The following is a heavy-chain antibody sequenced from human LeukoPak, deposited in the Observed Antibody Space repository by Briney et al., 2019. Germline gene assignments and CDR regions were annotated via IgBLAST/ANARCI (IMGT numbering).Heavy chain of an antibody. D-gene: IGHD6-19*01. Sequence: GGSLRLSCAASGFTFSRYGMHWVRQAPGKGLEWVAFIRYDGSNKDSADSVKGRFTISRGNSKNTLFLEMNSLRAEDTAVYYCVQDNVGSGWPFDYWGQGTLVTVSS. CDR3: VQDNVGSGWPFDY. CDR2: IRYDGSNK. V-gene: IGHV3-30*02. CDR1: GFTFSRYG. J-gene: IGHJ4*02.